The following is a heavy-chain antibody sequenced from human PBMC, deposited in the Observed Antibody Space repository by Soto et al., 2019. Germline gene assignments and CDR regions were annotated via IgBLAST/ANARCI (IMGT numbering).Heavy chain of an antibody. CDR1: GYTLTELS. Sequence: ASVKVSCKVSGYTLTELSMHWVRQAPGKGLEWMGGFDPEDGETIYAQKFQGRVTMTEDTSTDTAYMELSSLRSEDTAVYYCATSGSYYYYCGMDVWGQGTTVTVSS. CDR2: FDPEDGET. V-gene: IGHV1-24*01. D-gene: IGHD1-26*01. CDR3: ATSGSYYYYCGMDV. J-gene: IGHJ6*02.